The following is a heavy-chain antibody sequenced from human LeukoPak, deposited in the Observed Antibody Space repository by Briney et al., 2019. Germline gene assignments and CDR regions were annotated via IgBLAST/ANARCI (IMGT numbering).Heavy chain of an antibody. CDR3: ARALIVGELNASFDY. D-gene: IGHD3-10*01. Sequence: GASVKVSCKASGYTFTSYGISWVRQAPGQGLEWMGYIITYNGNTNYAQKFQGRVTITADESTSTAYMELSSLGSEDTAVYYCARALIVGELNASFDYWGQGTLVTVSS. V-gene: IGHV1-18*01. J-gene: IGHJ4*02. CDR1: GYTFTSYG. CDR2: IITYNGNT.